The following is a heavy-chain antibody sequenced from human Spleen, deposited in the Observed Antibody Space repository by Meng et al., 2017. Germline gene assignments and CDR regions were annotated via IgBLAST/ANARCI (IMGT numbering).Heavy chain of an antibody. J-gene: IGHJ4*02. CDR1: GGSFSGYY. CDR2: INHSGST. Sequence: QVQLQQWGAGLLKPSGTLSLTCVVSGGSFSGYYWSWIRQPPGKGLEWIGEINHSGSTNYNPSLESRATISVDTSQNNLSLKLSSVTAADSAVYYCARGPTTMAHDFDYWGQGTLVTVSS. V-gene: IGHV4-34*01. CDR3: ARGPTTMAHDFDY. D-gene: IGHD4-11*01.